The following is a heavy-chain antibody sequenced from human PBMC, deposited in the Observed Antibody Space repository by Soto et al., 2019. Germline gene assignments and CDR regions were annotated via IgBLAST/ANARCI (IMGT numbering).Heavy chain of an antibody. J-gene: IGHJ4*02. CDR2: IHHTGRT. CDR3: ARTDAYNSSFFDS. CDR1: GDSVNSAY. D-gene: IGHD6-6*01. Sequence: QVQLQEMGPGLVKPSQTLTITCTVSGDSVNSAYWNWIRQLPGKGLEWMGNIHHTGRTFYNTSLKSRPAISIDTSMPLFSLKMRSITAADTAVYYCARTDAYNSSFFDSWGQGAVVTVSS. V-gene: IGHV4-30-4*01.